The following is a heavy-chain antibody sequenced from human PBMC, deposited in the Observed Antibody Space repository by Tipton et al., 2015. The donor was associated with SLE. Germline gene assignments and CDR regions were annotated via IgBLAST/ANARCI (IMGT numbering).Heavy chain of an antibody. V-gene: IGHV4-31*03. CDR3: ASVDDTVTTHFEH. CDR2: IYLSGLT. Sequence: TLSLTCTVSGHSISNGDYYWSWIRQLPGEGLEWIGYIYLSGLTSYNPSLNNRVSISVDTSNSQFSLKLSSVTAADTAIYYCASVDDTVTTHFEHWGQGTLVTVSS. D-gene: IGHD4-17*01. J-gene: IGHJ4*02. CDR1: GHSISNGDYY.